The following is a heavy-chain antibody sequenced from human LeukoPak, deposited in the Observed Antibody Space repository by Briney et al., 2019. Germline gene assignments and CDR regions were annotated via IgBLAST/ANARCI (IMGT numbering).Heavy chain of an antibody. Sequence: SETLSLTCTVSGGSIRSYWSWIRQPAGKGLEWIGRIYGSGSTDYNPSLKSRVTMSIDTSKNQFSLKLSSVTAADTAVYYCARLHYGGNYGYYYYYMDVWGKGTTVTISS. V-gene: IGHV4-4*07. J-gene: IGHJ6*03. CDR1: GGSIRSY. CDR2: IYGSGST. D-gene: IGHD4-23*01. CDR3: ARLHYGGNYGYYYYYMDV.